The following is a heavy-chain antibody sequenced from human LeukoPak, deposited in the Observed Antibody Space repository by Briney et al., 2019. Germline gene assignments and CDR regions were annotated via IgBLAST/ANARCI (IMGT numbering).Heavy chain of an antibody. V-gene: IGHV1-8*01. D-gene: IGHD3-10*01. CDR1: GYTFTGYD. CDR2: MNPNSGNT. CDR3: ARGIITPYYYYMDV. J-gene: IGHJ6*03. Sequence: ASVKVSCKASGYTFTGYDIDWVRQATGQGLEWMGWMNPNSGNTGYAQKFQGRVTMTRNTSISTAYMELSSLRSEDTAVYYCARGIITPYYYYMDVWGKGTTVTVSS.